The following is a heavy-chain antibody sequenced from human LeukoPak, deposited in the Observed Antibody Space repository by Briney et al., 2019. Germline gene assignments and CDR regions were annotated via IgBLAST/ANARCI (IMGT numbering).Heavy chain of an antibody. Sequence: SVKVSCKASGGTFISYAISWVRQAPGQGLEWMGGIIPIFGTANYAQKFQGRVTITADESTSTAYMELSSLRSEDTAVYYCARGSYCSGGSCLRFDPWGQGTLVTVSS. V-gene: IGHV1-69*13. CDR1: GGTFISYA. D-gene: IGHD2-15*01. J-gene: IGHJ5*02. CDR3: ARGSYCSGGSCLRFDP. CDR2: IIPIFGTA.